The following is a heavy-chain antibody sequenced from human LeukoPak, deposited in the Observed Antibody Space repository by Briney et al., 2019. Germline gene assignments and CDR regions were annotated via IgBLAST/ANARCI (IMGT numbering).Heavy chain of an antibody. Sequence: GASVKVSCKASGYTFTSYYMHWVRQAPGQGLELMGIINPSGGSTSYAQKFQGRVTMTRDTSTRTVYMELRRLRSEDTAVYYCARDESTYYDFWSGYGPWAWFDPWGQGTLVTVSS. J-gene: IGHJ5*02. D-gene: IGHD3-3*01. CDR2: INPSGGST. CDR1: GYTFTSYY. CDR3: ARDESTYYDFWSGYGPWAWFDP. V-gene: IGHV1-46*01.